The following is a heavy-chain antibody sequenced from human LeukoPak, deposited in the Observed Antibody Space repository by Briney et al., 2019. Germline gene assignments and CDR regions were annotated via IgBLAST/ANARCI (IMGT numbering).Heavy chain of an antibody. V-gene: IGHV6-1*01. CDR3: ARDGAWSPDY. D-gene: IGHD4/OR15-4a*01. Sequence: SHTLSLTCAISGYSVTSNSAAWNWIRQSPSIDLELMGRTYNRSKWYNDYAVSAKSRITINPDTSKNHFSLQMNSVTTEDTAVYYCARDGAWSPDYWSEGTLVTV. J-gene: IGHJ4*02. CDR1: GYSVTSNSAA. CDR2: TYNRSKWYN.